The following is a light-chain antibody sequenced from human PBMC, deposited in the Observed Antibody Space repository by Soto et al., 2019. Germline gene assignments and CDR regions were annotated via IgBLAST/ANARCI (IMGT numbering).Light chain of an antibody. CDR3: QQYKSNPYT. V-gene: IGKV1-5*01. Sequence: DIQMTQLPSLLSASVGDRVIITCRANQSISTWLAWHQQEPGKAPKVLIDGASTLKSGVPSRFSGSGSGTEFTLTISSLQPDDFATYYCQQYKSNPYTFGQGTKLEI. CDR2: GAS. CDR1: QSISTW. J-gene: IGKJ2*01.